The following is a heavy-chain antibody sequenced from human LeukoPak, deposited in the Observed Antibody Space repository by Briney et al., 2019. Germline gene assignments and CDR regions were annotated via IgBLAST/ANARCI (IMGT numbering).Heavy chain of an antibody. CDR1: GGTFSSHA. Sequence: ASVTVSCKASGGTFSSHAINWVRQAPGQEPEWMGGIIPIFGTANYAQKFQGRVTITADESTSTANMELSSLRSEDTAVYYCARGWLAETTVVTPYNYWGQGTLVTVSS. D-gene: IGHD4-23*01. J-gene: IGHJ4*02. CDR3: ARGWLAETTVVTPYNY. V-gene: IGHV1-69*13. CDR2: IIPIFGTA.